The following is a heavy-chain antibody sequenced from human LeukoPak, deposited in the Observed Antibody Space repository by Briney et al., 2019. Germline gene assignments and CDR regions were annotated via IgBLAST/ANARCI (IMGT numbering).Heavy chain of an antibody. CDR3: ARELVAAAAPYYFDY. CDR2: IIPIFGTA. Sequence: SVKVSCKSSGGTFSSYAIGWVRKAPGQGLEWMGGIIPIFGTANYAQKFQGRVTITADGSTSTVYMELSSLRSEDTAVYYCARELVAAAAPYYFDYWGQGTLVTVSS. CDR1: GGTFSSYA. J-gene: IGHJ4*02. D-gene: IGHD6-13*01. V-gene: IGHV1-69*13.